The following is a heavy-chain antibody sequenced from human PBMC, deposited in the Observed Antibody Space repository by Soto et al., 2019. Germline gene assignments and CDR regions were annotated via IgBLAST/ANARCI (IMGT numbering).Heavy chain of an antibody. CDR1: GGSISSGDYY. Sequence: PSETLSLTCTVSGGSISSGDYYWSWIRQPPGKGLEWIGYIYYSGSTYYNPSLKSRVTISVDTSKNQFSLKLSSVTAADTAMYYCARAVETDYGEPYYFDYWGQGTLVTVSS. CDR2: IYYSGST. V-gene: IGHV4-30-4*01. J-gene: IGHJ4*02. D-gene: IGHD4-17*01. CDR3: ARAVETDYGEPYYFDY.